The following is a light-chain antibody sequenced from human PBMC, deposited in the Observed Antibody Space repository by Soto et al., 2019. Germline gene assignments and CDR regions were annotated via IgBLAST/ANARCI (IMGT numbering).Light chain of an antibody. CDR1: SSDVGAYNF. J-gene: IGLJ1*01. CDR2: NVY. Sequence: QSALRHPASVSWSPGHSITISCTGTSSDVGAYNFVSWHQQHPGKAPKLMIYNVYDRPSGISYRFSGSKSGNTASLTISGPQGEAEADYYCSAYTVSRPYVFGTGTKVTV. V-gene: IGLV2-14*03. CDR3: SAYTVSRPYV.